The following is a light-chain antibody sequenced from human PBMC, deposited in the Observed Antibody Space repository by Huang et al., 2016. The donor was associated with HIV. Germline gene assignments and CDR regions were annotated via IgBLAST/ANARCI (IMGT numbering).Light chain of an antibody. Sequence: DLQLTPSPSSLSASVGDRVTITCRASQGISNSVAWYQQRPGKAPKLLLYVTSRLETGAPYRVSGSRSGTEYTLTISSLQPEDLATYYCQQYYNNPPWTFGQGTKVEIK. CDR3: QQYYNNPPWT. J-gene: IGKJ1*01. V-gene: IGKV1-NL1*01. CDR1: QGISNS. CDR2: VTS.